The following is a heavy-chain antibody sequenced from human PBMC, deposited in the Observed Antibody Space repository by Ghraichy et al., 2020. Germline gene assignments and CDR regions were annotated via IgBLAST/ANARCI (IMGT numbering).Heavy chain of an antibody. D-gene: IGHD4-17*01. CDR2: IRSKANSYAT. V-gene: IGHV3-73*01. CDR1: GFTFSGSA. CDR3: TRQIPGDTDYGDYVYYYYYMDV. Sequence: GGSLRLSCAASGFTFSGSAMHWVRQASGKGLEWVGRIRSKANSYATAYAASVKGRFTISRDDSKNTAYLQMNSLKTEDTAVYYCTRQIPGDTDYGDYVYYYYYMDVWGKGTTVTVSS. J-gene: IGHJ6*03.